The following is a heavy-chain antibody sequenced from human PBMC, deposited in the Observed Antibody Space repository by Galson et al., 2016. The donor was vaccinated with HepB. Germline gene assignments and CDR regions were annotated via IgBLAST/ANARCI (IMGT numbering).Heavy chain of an antibody. CDR2: IYYGGTT. V-gene: IGHV4-39*07. D-gene: IGHD3-22*01. J-gene: IGHJ4*02. CDR3: ARDGTFDYDTSGSGYDY. CDR1: GGSISSSSLY. Sequence: SETLSLTCSVSGGSISSSSLYWAWIRQSPGKGLEWIGTIYYGGTTYYNPSLNSRVAISLDMSKNQFSLDLNSVTAADTAVFYCARDGTFDYDTSGSGYDYWGQGTLITVSS.